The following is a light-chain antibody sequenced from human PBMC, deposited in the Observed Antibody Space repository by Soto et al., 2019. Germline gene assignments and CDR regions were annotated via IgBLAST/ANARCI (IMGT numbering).Light chain of an antibody. Sequence: EIVLTQSPATLSVSPGERATLSCRASQSVSSNLAWYQQKPGQTPRLLIYGASTRATGIPARFSGSGSGTEFTLTISSLHSQDVAVYHCQHWWTLGQGTKVDIK. CDR2: GAS. V-gene: IGKV3-15*01. CDR3: QHWWT. J-gene: IGKJ1*01. CDR1: QSVSSN.